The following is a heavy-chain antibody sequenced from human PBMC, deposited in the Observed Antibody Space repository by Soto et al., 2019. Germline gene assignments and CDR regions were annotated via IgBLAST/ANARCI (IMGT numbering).Heavy chain of an antibody. D-gene: IGHD5-18*01. J-gene: IGHJ4*02. V-gene: IGHV4-31*03. CDR1: GGSISSGGYY. CDR3: AREQLWLGYFDY. Sequence: SETLSLTCTVSGGSISSGGYYWSWIRQHPGKGLEWIGYIYYSGSTYYNPSLKSRVTISVDTSKNQFSLKLSSVTAADTAVYYCAREQLWLGYFDYWGQGTLVTVSS. CDR2: IYYSGST.